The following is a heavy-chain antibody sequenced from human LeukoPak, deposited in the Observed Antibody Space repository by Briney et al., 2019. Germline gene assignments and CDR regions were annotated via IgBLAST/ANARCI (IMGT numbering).Heavy chain of an antibody. CDR3: ARGPHYDSSGYRIFDY. CDR2: IKQDGSEK. D-gene: IGHD3-22*01. J-gene: IGHJ4*02. V-gene: IGHV3-7*01. CDR1: GFTFSSYW. Sequence: PGGSLRLSCAASGFTFSSYWMSWVRQAPGKGLEWVASIKQDGSEKYYVDSVKGRFTISRDNAKNSLYLQMNSLRAEDTAVYYCARGPHYDSSGYRIFDYWGQGTLVTVSS.